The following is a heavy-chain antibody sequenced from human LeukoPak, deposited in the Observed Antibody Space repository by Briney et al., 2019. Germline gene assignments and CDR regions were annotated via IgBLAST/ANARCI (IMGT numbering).Heavy chain of an antibody. D-gene: IGHD6-19*01. CDR1: GFTFDNYF. CDR2: ISGDGGTT. CDR3: ATSHGWSPDH. Sequence: GGSLILSCAASGFTFDNYFMHWVRQAPGKGLEWVSFISGDGGTTYYRDSVKGRFTISRDNSKNSLYLQLESLRADDTALYFCATSHGWSPDHWGQGTLVIVSS. V-gene: IGHV3-43*02. J-gene: IGHJ4*02.